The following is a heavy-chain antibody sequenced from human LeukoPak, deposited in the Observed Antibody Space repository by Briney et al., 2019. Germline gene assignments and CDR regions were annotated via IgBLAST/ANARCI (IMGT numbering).Heavy chain of an antibody. V-gene: IGHV4-34*01. CDR3: ARLRGATVAHHWFDP. J-gene: IGHJ5*02. D-gene: IGHD6-19*01. CDR2: MNHSGSA. Sequence: SETLSLTCAVSGGSFSGYYWTWIRQPPGKGLEWIGEMNHSGSANYNPSLKSRVTISVDTSKNQCSLRLSSVTAADTAVYYCARLRGATVAHHWFDPWGQGTLVTVSS. CDR1: GGSFSGYY.